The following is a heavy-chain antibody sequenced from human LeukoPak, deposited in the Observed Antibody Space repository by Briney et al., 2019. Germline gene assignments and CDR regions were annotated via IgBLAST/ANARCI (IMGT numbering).Heavy chain of an antibody. CDR3: ASTAGYFNY. CDR2: ISSSSHTI. Sequence: PGGSLRLSCAASGFTFRSYSMNWVRQVPGRGLEWISYISSSSHTIYYEDSVRGRFTISRDNAKNSLHLQMNSLRAEDTGIYYCASTAGYFNYWGQGTLATVSS. J-gene: IGHJ4*02. CDR1: GFTFRSYS. V-gene: IGHV3-48*01.